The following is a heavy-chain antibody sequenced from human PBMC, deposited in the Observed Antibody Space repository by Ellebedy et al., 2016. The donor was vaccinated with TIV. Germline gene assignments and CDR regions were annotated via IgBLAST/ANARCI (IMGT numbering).Heavy chain of an antibody. V-gene: IGHV1-18*01. CDR3: ARDRIRGGGSGVSGWFDP. J-gene: IGHJ5*02. Sequence: AASVKVSCKASGYTFTSYGISWVRQAPGQGLEWMGWISAYNGNTNYAQKLQGRVTITTDTSTSTAHMELSSLRTEDTAGYYGARDRIRGGGSGVSGWFDPWGQGTLVTVSS. CDR2: ISAYNGNT. D-gene: IGHD3-10*01. CDR1: GYTFTSYG.